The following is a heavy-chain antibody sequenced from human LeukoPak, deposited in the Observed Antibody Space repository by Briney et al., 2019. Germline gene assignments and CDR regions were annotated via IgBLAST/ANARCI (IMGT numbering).Heavy chain of an antibody. CDR3: ARDFRYYDYVWGSYRYGIPDY. CDR1: GGSISSYY. Sequence: PSETLSLTCTVSGGSISSYYWSWIRQPAGKGLEWIGRIYTSGSTNYNPSLKSRVTMSVDTSKNQFSLKLSSVTAADTAVYYCARDFRYYDYVWGSYRYGIPDYWGQGTLVTVSS. J-gene: IGHJ4*02. V-gene: IGHV4-4*07. CDR2: IYTSGST. D-gene: IGHD3-16*02.